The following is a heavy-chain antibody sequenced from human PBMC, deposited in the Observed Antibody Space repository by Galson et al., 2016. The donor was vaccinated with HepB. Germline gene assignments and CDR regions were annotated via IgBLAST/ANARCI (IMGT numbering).Heavy chain of an antibody. CDR2: IIAIFGTA. V-gene: IGHV1-69*06. J-gene: IGHJ4*02. Sequence: SVKVSCKASGGIFNSYGISWVRQAPGQGLEWMGGIIAIFGTANYAEKFQGSVTISADKSTTTTYMELSSLGSEDTAVYYWAESDSNYPSYFYSWGQGTLVAVSS. CDR3: AESDSNYPSYFYS. D-gene: IGHD5-24*01. CDR1: GGIFNSYG.